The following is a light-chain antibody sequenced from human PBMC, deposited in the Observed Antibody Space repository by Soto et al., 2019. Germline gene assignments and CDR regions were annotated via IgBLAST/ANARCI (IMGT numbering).Light chain of an antibody. CDR1: TGTVTTGYY. J-gene: IGLJ3*02. CDR2: STS. CDR3: LLYYGDGWV. Sequence: QTVVTQEHSLTVSPGGTVTLTCASSTGTVTTGYYPNWFQQKPGQAPRILIYSTSNKHSWTPARFSGSLLGDKAALTLAGVLPEDEADYYCLLYYGDGWVFGGGTKPAVL. V-gene: IGLV7-43*01.